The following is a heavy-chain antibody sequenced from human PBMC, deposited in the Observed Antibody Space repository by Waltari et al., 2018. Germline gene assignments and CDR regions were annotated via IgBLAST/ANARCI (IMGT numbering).Heavy chain of an antibody. D-gene: IGHD3-10*01. V-gene: IGHV1-69-2*01. Sequence: EVQLLQSGTELKKPGSTVKISCQVSGYRFTDYYIHWGKQAPGKGPQWMGLVDPEDGETIYAERFQGRVTITADTSTETAFMELSSLTSDDTAVYYCVTALGDRSSASRPFDVWGLGTLITVSS. CDR2: VDPEDGET. CDR3: VTALGDRSSASRPFDV. J-gene: IGHJ3*01. CDR1: GYRFTDYY.